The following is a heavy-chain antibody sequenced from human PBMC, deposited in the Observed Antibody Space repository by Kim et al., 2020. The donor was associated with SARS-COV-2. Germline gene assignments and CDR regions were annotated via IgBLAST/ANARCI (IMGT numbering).Heavy chain of an antibody. J-gene: IGHJ6*03. D-gene: IGHD3-3*01. CDR1: GFDFSAYA. V-gene: IGHV3-23*01. Sequence: GGSLRLSCTASGFDFSAYAMSWVRQAPGKGLQGLSTISAAGGTTYYTDSVQGRFTISRDNSKNTLHLQMDSLRAEDTAVYFCAKVVNDFLAGYYTHRYYHMDVWGRGTTVTVSS. CDR3: AKVVNDFLAGYYTHRYYHMDV. CDR2: ISAAGGTT.